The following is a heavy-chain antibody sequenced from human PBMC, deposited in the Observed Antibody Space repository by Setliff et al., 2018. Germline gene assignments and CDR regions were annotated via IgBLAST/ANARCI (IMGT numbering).Heavy chain of an antibody. V-gene: IGHV3-23*01. J-gene: IGHJ4*02. CDR1: GFTFNNCA. CDR3: AKRPEHVDMYFDY. Sequence: PGGSLRLSCAASGFTFNNCAMSWVRQAPGKGLEWVSTISVNGDGTYYADSVKGRFTISRDNSQNTLSLQVNSLRAEDTAVYYCAKRPEHVDMYFDYWGQGALVTVSS. CDR2: ISVNGDGT.